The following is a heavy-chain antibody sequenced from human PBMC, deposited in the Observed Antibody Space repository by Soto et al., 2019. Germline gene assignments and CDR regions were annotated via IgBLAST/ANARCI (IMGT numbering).Heavy chain of an antibody. Sequence: GGSLRLSCAASGFTFSSYGMHWVRQAPGKGLEWVSGISWNSGSIGYADSVKGRFTISRDNAKNSLYLQMNSLRAEDTALYYCAKAAYYSNCFDYWGQGTLVTVSS. J-gene: IGHJ4*02. V-gene: IGHV3-9*01. CDR1: GFTFSSYG. CDR3: AKAAYYSNCFDY. CDR2: ISWNSGSI. D-gene: IGHD4-4*01.